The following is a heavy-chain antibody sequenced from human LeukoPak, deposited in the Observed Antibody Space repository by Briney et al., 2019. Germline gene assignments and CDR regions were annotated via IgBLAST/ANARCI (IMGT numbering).Heavy chain of an antibody. V-gene: IGHV3-48*03. CDR2: ITSSGNTI. D-gene: IGHD4-17*01. CDR3: ARLTTMTTTGGPFDY. J-gene: IGHJ4*02. CDR1: GFTFSSYE. Sequence: LTGGSLRLSCAASGFTFSSYEMNWVRQAPGKGLEWVSYITSSGNTIYYAASVKGRFTISRDNAKNSLYLQMNSLRAEDTAVYYCARLTTMTTTGGPFDYWGQGTLVTVSS.